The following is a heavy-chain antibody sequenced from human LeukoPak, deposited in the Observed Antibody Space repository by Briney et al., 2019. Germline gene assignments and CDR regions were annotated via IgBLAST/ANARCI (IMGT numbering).Heavy chain of an antibody. CDR3: ARDLPDQGAY. Sequence: GGSPRLSCAASGLTVSSNYMSWVRQAPGKGLEWVSVMYRSDATYYADSVKGRFTMSRGSSKNTVYLQMNSLRSEDTAVYYCARDLPDQGAYWGQGTLVIVSS. CDR1: GLTVSSNY. V-gene: IGHV3-53*01. D-gene: IGHD1-14*01. CDR2: MYRSDAT. J-gene: IGHJ4*02.